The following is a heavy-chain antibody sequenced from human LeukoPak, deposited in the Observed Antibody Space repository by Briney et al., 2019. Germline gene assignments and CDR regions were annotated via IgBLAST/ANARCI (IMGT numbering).Heavy chain of an antibody. V-gene: IGHV4-59*12. CDR3: ARMPRDWGGEINGDTYYFDY. Sequence: SETLSLTCTVSGGSISSYHWSWIRQPPGRGREGLGYIFYRGSTNYNPSLKSRVTISVDTSKNQFSLNLSSVTAADTAVYYCARMPRDWGGEINGDTYYFDYWGQGTLVTVSS. CDR1: GGSISSYH. D-gene: IGHD4-17*01. CDR2: IFYRGST. J-gene: IGHJ4*02.